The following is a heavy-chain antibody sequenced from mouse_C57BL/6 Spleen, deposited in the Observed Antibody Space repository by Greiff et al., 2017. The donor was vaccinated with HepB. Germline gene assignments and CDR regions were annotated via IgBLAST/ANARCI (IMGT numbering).Heavy chain of an antibody. CDR2: IDPSDSET. D-gene: IGHD2-1*01. V-gene: IGHV1-52*01. CDR1: GYTFTSYW. Sequence: VKLQQPGAELVRPGSSVKLSCKASGYTFTSYWMHWVKQRPIQGLEWIGNIDPSDSETHYNQKFKDKATLTVDKSSSTAYMQLSSLTSEDSAVYYCAKDGNSHFDYWGQGTTLTVSS. CDR3: AKDGNSHFDY. J-gene: IGHJ2*01.